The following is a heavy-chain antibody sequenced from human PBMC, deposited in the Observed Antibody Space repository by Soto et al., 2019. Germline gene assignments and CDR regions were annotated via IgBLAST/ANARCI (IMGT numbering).Heavy chain of an antibody. V-gene: IGHV4-59*08. CDR1: GDSISSYY. CDR3: ARGTPSPLIVRSSRGPWFDP. J-gene: IGHJ5*02. CDR2: MYYGGRT. Sequence: SDTLSLTCTVSGDSISSYYWSWIRQPPGKGLEWIGYMYYGGRTNYNPSLKSRVTISVDTSKMQVSLKLSSVTAADTAVYFCARGTPSPLIVRSSRGPWFDPWGQGTLVTV. D-gene: IGHD2-15*01.